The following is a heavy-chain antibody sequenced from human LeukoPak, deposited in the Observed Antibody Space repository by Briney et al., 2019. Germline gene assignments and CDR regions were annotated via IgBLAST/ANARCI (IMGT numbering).Heavy chain of an antibody. CDR1: GFTFSSYG. Sequence: GWSLRLSCAASGFTFSSYGMHWVRQAPGKGLEWVAVISYDGSNKYYADSVKGRFTISRDNSKNTLYLQMNSLRAEDTAVYYCAKDSMAIWGQGTMVTVSS. CDR3: AKDSMAI. V-gene: IGHV3-30*18. D-gene: IGHD5-24*01. CDR2: ISYDGSNK. J-gene: IGHJ3*02.